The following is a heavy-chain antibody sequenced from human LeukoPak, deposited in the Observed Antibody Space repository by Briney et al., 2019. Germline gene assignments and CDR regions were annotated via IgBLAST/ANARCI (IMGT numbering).Heavy chain of an antibody. CDR2: IYSGGST. V-gene: IGHV3-53*01. Sequence: GGSLRLSCAASGVTVGTNSMSWARQSPGKGLEWVSVIYSGGSTYNADSVNGRLTVSRDNSRNTLFLQMNNLRAEDTALYFCASAREYCGSAECYEYFQHWGQGTLVIVSS. J-gene: IGHJ1*01. D-gene: IGHD2-21*01. CDR1: GVTVGTNS. CDR3: ASAREYCGSAECYEYFQH.